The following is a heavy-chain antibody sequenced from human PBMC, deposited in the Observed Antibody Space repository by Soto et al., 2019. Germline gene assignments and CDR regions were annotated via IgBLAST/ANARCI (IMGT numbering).Heavy chain of an antibody. V-gene: IGHV3-23*01. Sequence: GGSLRLSCAASGFTFSNYAMNWVRQAPGKGLDWVSAISGSGGSTYYADSVKGRFTISRDNSRNTVYLQMNSLRAEDTAIYYCAKTPGVETPFYPIFCFDFWGQGALVTVSS. J-gene: IGHJ4*02. D-gene: IGHD2-8*01. CDR1: GFTFSNYA. CDR2: ISGSGGST. CDR3: AKTPGVETPFYPIFCFDF.